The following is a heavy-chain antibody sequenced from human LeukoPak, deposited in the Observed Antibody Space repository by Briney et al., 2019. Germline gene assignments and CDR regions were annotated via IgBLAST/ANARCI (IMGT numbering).Heavy chain of an antibody. CDR3: ARCGMLALGYYYYYYMDV. Sequence: AVKVSFKASGGTFSSYAISWVRQAPGQGLEWMGGIIPIFGTANYAQKFQGRVTITADESTSTAYMELSSLRSEDTAVYYCARCGMLALGYYYYYYMDVWGKGTTVSVSS. J-gene: IGHJ6*03. D-gene: IGHD2-8*01. CDR2: IIPIFGTA. V-gene: IGHV1-69*01. CDR1: GGTFSSYA.